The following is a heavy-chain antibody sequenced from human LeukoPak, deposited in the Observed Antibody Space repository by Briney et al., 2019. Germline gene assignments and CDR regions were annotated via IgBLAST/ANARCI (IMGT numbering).Heavy chain of an antibody. V-gene: IGHV3-30-3*01. J-gene: IGHJ1*01. CDR2: ISYDGSNK. D-gene: IGHD2-21*02. CDR3: ARDRHIVVVTAIHQH. CDR1: GFTFSSYA. Sequence: GRSLRLSCAASGFTFSSYAMHWVRQAPGKGLEWVAVISYDGSNKYYADSVKGRFTISRDNSKNTLYLQMNSLRAEDTAVYYCARDRHIVVVTAIHQHWGQGTLVTVSS.